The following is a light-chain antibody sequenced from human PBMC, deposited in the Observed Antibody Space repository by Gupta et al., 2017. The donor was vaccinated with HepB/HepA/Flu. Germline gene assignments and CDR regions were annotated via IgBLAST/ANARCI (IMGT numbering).Light chain of an antibody. CDR3: AAWDSSLSAVL. V-gene: IGLV1-51*01. J-gene: IGLJ3*02. CDR1: SSNVGNNF. CDR2: DNN. Sequence: QSVLTQPPSVSAAPGQKVHISCSGTSSNVGNNFVSWYKQLPGAAPKLLIYDNNGRPSGIPDRYSGSKSGTSATLGITGLQTGDEADYYCAAWDSSLSAVLFGGGTKLTVL.